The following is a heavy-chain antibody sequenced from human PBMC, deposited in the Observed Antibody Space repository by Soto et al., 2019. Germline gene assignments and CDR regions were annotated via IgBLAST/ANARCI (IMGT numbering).Heavy chain of an antibody. V-gene: IGHV1-18*01. Sequence: ASVKVSCKASGYTFTSYGISWVRQAPGQGHEWMGWISAYNGNTNYAQKLQGRVTMTTDTSTSTAYMELRSLRSDDTAVYYCARREFITMVRGVSYYMHVWGKGTTVTV. CDR1: GYTFTSYG. CDR2: ISAYNGNT. J-gene: IGHJ6*03. D-gene: IGHD3-10*01. CDR3: ARREFITMVRGVSYYMHV.